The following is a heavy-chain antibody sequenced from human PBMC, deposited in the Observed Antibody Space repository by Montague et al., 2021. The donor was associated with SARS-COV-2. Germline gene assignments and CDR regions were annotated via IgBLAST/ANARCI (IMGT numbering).Heavy chain of an antibody. J-gene: IGHJ4*02. D-gene: IGHD6-13*01. V-gene: IGHV4-59*01. CDR2: INHSGST. Sequence: SETLSLTCTVSGDSMNNYYWSWIRQPPGKGLEWIGYINHSGSTHYNPSLQSRVTLSKDTSKNQFSLRLTSVTAADTAMYFCARAPSYRSSWYAYFDYWGQGTTVTVSS. CDR3: ARAPSYRSSWYAYFDY. CDR1: GDSMNNYY.